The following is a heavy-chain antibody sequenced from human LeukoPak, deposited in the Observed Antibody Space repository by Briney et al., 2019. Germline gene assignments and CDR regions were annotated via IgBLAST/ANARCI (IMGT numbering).Heavy chain of an antibody. Sequence: GGSLRLSCAASGFTLSNVWMNWVRQAPGKGLEWVSYISSSSSTIYYADSVKGRFTISRDNAKNSLYLQMNSLRAEDTAVYYCAKIRGAFWSGYYPLDYWGQGTLVTVSS. J-gene: IGHJ4*02. CDR2: ISSSSSTI. V-gene: IGHV3-48*04. CDR3: AKIRGAFWSGYYPLDY. D-gene: IGHD3-3*01. CDR1: GFTLSNVW.